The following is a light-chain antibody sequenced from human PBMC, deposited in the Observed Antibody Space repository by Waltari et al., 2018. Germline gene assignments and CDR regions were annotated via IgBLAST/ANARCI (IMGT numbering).Light chain of an antibody. V-gene: IGLV2-8*01. Sequence: QSALTQPPSASGSPGQSVTIPCTGTSRDVGAYHYGSWYQHHPGKAPKFMIYEVSKRPSGVPDRFSGSKSGNTASLTVSGLQAEDEADYYCSSYAGSNTWVFGGGTKLTVL. CDR1: SRDVGAYHY. CDR2: EVS. CDR3: SSYAGSNTWV. J-gene: IGLJ3*02.